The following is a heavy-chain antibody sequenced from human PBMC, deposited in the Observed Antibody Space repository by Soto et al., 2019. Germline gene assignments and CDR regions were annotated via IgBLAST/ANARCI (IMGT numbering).Heavy chain of an antibody. D-gene: IGHD2-8*02. V-gene: IGHV3-30*18. J-gene: IGHJ6*04. Sequence: QVQLVESGGGVVQPGRSLRLPCAASGFTFSSYGMHWVRQAPGKGLEWVAVISYDGSNKYYADSVKARFTISRDNSKNTRDRQMSSLRAEDTGVYYCAKERLVASRHPCGMDVWGEGTTVTVSS. CDR1: GFTFSSYG. CDR2: ISYDGSNK. CDR3: AKERLVASRHPCGMDV.